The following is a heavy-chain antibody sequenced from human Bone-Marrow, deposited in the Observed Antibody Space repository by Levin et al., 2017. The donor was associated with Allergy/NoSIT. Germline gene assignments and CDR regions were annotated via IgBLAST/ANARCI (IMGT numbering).Heavy chain of an antibody. CDR2: INPNSGGT. D-gene: IGHD3-22*01. J-gene: IGHJ3*02. Sequence: GESLKISCKASGYTFTNYYMNWVRQAPGQGLEWMGWINPNSGGTNYAQKFQGRVTMTRDTSISTAYMELSGLRSDDTAVYYCARDPDYYDRAFDIWGQGTMVTVSS. V-gene: IGHV1-2*02. CDR1: GYTFTNYY. CDR3: ARDPDYYDRAFDI.